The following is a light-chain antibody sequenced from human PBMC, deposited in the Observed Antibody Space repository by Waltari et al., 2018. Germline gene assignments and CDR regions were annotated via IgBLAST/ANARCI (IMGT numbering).Light chain of an antibody. V-gene: IGLV2-23*03. CDR1: SNAVGHSKH. J-gene: IGLJ2*01. CDR2: EGT. Sequence: QPALTQPASVSGSPGQSITIPCTGTSNAVGHSKHGCWYQQHQGKAPNPIISEGTERPSGVSDRFSGSKSGNTASLTISGLQAEDEADYYCLSYTSSITFVFGGGTKLSVL. CDR3: LSYTSSITFV.